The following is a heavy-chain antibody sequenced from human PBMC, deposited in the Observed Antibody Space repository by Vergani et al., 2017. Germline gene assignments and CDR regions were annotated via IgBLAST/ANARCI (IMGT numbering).Heavy chain of an antibody. CDR2: ITYNGGRT. V-gene: IGHV3-23*04. J-gene: IGHJ4*02. CDR1: GFRFSNYW. Sequence: EVQMVESGGGLVKPGGSLRLSCAASGFRFSNYWMHWLRQAPGKGLEWVSTITYNGGRTYYADSVTGRFTISRDNSKNTLFLQLKTLRAEDTGVYYCAKDYNIMGALHYWGQGTLVAVSS. D-gene: IGHD5-12*01. CDR3: AKDYNIMGALHY.